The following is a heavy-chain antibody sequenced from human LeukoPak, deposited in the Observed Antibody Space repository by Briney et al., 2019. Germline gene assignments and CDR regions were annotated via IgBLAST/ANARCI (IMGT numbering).Heavy chain of an antibody. D-gene: IGHD1-26*01. V-gene: IGHV3-23*01. J-gene: IGHJ4*02. CDR2: ISGSGGGT. CDR1: GFTFSSYA. Sequence: GGSLRLSCAASGFTFSSYAMSWVRQAPGEGLEWVSAISGSGGGTYYADSVKGRFTISRDNSKNTLYLQMNSLRAEHTAVYYCAKYKSGSYFEEYFVYWGRGTLVSVSS. CDR3: AKYKSGSYFEEYFVY.